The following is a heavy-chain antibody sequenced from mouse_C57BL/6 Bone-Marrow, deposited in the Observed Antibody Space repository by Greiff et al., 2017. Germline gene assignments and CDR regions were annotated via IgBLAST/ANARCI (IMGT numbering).Heavy chain of an antibody. V-gene: IGHV5-6*01. D-gene: IGHD2-4*01. CDR3: ARHDLLGLRRKFAY. CDR1: GFTFSSYG. J-gene: IGHJ3*01. Sequence: EVQRVESGGDLVKPGGSLKLSCAASGFTFSSYGMSWVRQTPDKRLEWVATISSGGSYTYYPDSVKGRFTISRDNAKNTLYLQMSSLKSEDTAMYDCARHDLLGLRRKFAYWGQGTRVTGSA. CDR2: ISSGGSYT.